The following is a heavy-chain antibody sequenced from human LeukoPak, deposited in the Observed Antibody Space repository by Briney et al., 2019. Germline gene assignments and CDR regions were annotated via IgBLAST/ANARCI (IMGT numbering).Heavy chain of an antibody. J-gene: IGHJ4*02. CDR1: GGTFSSYA. V-gene: IGHV1-69*04. CDR2: IIPILGIA. D-gene: IGHD3-22*01. CDR3: ARSDPQWFTHY. Sequence: SVKVSCKASGGTFSSYAISWVRQAPGQGLEWMGRIIPILGIANYAQKFQGRATITADKSTSTAYMELSSLRSEDTAVYYCARSDPQWFTHYWGQGTLVTVSS.